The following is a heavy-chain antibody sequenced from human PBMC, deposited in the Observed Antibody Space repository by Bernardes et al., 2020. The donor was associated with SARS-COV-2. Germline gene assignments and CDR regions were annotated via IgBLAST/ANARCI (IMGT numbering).Heavy chain of an antibody. V-gene: IGHV3-21*01. CDR1: GFTFSSYS. CDR3: AREKQSSQRFCSGGTCQNGMDV. D-gene: IGHD2-15*01. Sequence: GGSLRLSCAASGFTFSSYSMNWVRQAPGKGLEWVSSISTSSSYIYYADSVKGRFTISRDNAENSLSLQMNSLRVEDTAVYYCAREKQSSQRFCSGGTCQNGMDVWGQGTTVTVSS. CDR2: ISTSSSYI. J-gene: IGHJ6*02.